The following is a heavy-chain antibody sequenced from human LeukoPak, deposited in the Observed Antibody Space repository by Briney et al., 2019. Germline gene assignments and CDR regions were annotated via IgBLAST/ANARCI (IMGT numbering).Heavy chain of an antibody. J-gene: IGHJ6*03. D-gene: IGHD3-10*01. Sequence: ASVKVSCKASGYTFTGYYMHWVRQAPGQGLEWMGWINPNSGGTNYAQKFQGRVTMTRDTSISTAYMELSRLRSDDTAVYYCARDGLYYYGSGSSPSYYMDVWGKGTTVTISS. CDR1: GYTFTGYY. V-gene: IGHV1-2*02. CDR2: INPNSGGT. CDR3: ARDGLYYYGSGSSPSYYMDV.